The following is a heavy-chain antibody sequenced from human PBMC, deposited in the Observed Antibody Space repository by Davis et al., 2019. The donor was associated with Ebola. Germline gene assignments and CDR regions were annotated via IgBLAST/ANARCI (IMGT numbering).Heavy chain of an antibody. Sequence: SETLSLTCAVYGGSFSGYYWSWIRQPPGKGLEWIGEINHSGSTNYNPSLKSRVTISVDTSKNQFSLKLSSVTAADTAVYYCAGDPHDYGVHDAFDIWGQGTMVTVSS. D-gene: IGHD4-17*01. V-gene: IGHV4-34*01. CDR3: AGDPHDYGVHDAFDI. J-gene: IGHJ3*02. CDR2: INHSGST. CDR1: GGSFSGYY.